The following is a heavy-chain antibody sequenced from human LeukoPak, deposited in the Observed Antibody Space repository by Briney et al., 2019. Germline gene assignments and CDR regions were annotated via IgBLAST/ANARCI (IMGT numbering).Heavy chain of an antibody. CDR1: GGSTGSYY. CDR2: IYTAGDT. Sequence: SETLSLTCTVSGGSTGSYYWSWIRQPAGKELEWIGRIYTAGDTVYNPSLKSRVTLSVDTSKNQFSLNLSSMTAADTAVYYCARSGSGYDFEYWGQGTLVTVSS. V-gene: IGHV4-4*07. J-gene: IGHJ4*02. D-gene: IGHD3-22*01. CDR3: ARSGSGYDFEY.